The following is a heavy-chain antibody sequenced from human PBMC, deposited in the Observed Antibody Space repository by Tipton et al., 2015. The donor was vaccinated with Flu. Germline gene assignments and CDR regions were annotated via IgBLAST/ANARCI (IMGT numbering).Heavy chain of an antibody. CDR1: GFGFSSYN. D-gene: IGHD5-12*01. V-gene: IGHV3-48*02. Sequence: SLRLSCAASGFGFSSYNMNWVRQAPGKGLEWVSFISTSSSVISCADSVKGRFTISRDNAKNSLYLQMNSLRDEDTAVYYCARGGYGPTYWGQGTLVTVSS. J-gene: IGHJ4*02. CDR3: ARGGYGPTY. CDR2: ISTSSSVI.